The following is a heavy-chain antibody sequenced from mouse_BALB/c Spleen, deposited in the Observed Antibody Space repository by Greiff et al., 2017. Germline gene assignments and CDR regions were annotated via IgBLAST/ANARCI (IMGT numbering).Heavy chain of an antibody. D-gene: IGHD2-4*01. Sequence: VQVVESGPGLVAPSQSLSITCTVSGFSLTSYGVHWVRQPPGKGLEWLGVIWAGGSTNYNSALMSRLSISKDNSKSQVFLKMNSLQTDDTAMYYCARAYYDYDGDYAMDYWGQGTSVTVSS. J-gene: IGHJ4*01. V-gene: IGHV2-9*02. CDR1: GFSLTSYG. CDR2: IWAGGST. CDR3: ARAYYDYDGDYAMDY.